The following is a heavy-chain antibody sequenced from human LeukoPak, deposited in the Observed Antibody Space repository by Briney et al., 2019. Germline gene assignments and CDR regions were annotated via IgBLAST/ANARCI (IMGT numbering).Heavy chain of an antibody. CDR3: ATPYYSGGSYHYYYMDV. CDR2: FDPEDGET. CDR1: GYTLTELS. D-gene: IGHD2-15*01. Sequence: ASVNVSCKVSGYTLTELSMHWVRQAPGKGLEWTGGFDPEDGETIYAQKFQGRVTMTEDTSTDTAYMELGSLRSEDTAVYYCATPYYSGGSYHYYYMDVWGKGTTVTVSS. J-gene: IGHJ6*03. V-gene: IGHV1-24*01.